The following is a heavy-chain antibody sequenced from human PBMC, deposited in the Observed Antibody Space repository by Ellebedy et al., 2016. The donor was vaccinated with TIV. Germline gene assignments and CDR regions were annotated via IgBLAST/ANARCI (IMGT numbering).Heavy chain of an antibody. V-gene: IGHV5-10-1*01. CDR1: GYSFTSYW. CDR2: IDPSDSYT. CDR3: ARRSSSWYRGIAVAGNAVGYYYGMDV. Sequence: GESLKISXKGSGYSFTSYWISWVRQMPGKGLEWMGRIDPSDSYTNYSPSFQGHVTISADKSISTAYLQWSSLKASDTAMYYCARRSSSWYRGIAVAGNAVGYYYGMDVWGQGTTVTVSS. J-gene: IGHJ6*02. D-gene: IGHD6-19*01.